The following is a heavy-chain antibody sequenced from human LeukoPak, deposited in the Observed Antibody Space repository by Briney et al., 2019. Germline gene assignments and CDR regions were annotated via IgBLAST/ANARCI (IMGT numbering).Heavy chain of an antibody. CDR3: ARDRRYDIAAEIDAFDI. CDR2: INPNSGGT. J-gene: IGHJ3*02. D-gene: IGHD6-13*01. Sequence: ASVKVSCKASGYTFTGYYMHWVRQAPGQGLEWMGWINPNSGGTNYAQKFQGRVTMTRDTSISTAYMELSRLRSDDTAVYYCARDRRYDIAAEIDAFDIWGQGTMVTVSS. CDR1: GYTFTGYY. V-gene: IGHV1-2*02.